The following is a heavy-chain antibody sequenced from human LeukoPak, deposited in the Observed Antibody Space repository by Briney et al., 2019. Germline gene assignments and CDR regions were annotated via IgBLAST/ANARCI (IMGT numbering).Heavy chain of an antibody. CDR1: GGSISNSPYY. V-gene: IGHV4-39*02. Sequence: PSETLSLTCTVSGGSISNSPYYWAWIRQPPGKGLEWIGTIYYSGTTYYNPSLMSRVTISVDTSKNQFSLQLSSVTAADTAVYYCAKEGPLPSLDYWGQGTLVTVSS. J-gene: IGHJ4*02. CDR3: AKEGPLPSLDY. CDR2: IYYSGTT.